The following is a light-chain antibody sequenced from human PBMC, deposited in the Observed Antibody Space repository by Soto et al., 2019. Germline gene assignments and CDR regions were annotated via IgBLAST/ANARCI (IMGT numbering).Light chain of an antibody. Sequence: QSVLTQLASVSGSPGQSITISCTGTSSDVGDYNYVSWYQQHPGKAPKLMIYEVSNRPSGVSNRFSGSKSGNTASLTISGLQAEDEADYYCSSYTSSNTWVFGGGTKLTVL. V-gene: IGLV2-14*01. J-gene: IGLJ3*02. CDR3: SSYTSSNTWV. CDR2: EVS. CDR1: SSDVGDYNY.